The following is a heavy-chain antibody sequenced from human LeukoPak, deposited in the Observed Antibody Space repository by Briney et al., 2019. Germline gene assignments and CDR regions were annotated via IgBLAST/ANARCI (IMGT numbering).Heavy chain of an antibody. CDR2: IYYSGST. D-gene: IGHD3-10*01. V-gene: IGHV4-59*01. CDR3: ARVILGFGELYYMDV. CDR1: GGSISSYY. Sequence: ETLSLTCTVSGGSISSYYWSWIRQPPGKGLEWIGYIYYSGSTNYNPSLKSRVTISVDTSKNQFSLKLSSVTAADTAVYYCARVILGFGELYYMDVWGKGTTVTVSS. J-gene: IGHJ6*03.